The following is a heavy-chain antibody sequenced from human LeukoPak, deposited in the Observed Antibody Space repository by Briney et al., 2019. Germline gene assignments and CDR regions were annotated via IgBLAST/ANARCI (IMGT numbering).Heavy chain of an antibody. V-gene: IGHV1-2*02. CDR2: IYPNSGGT. D-gene: IGHD6-13*01. CDR1: GYTFAGYY. Sequence: ASVKVSCKASGYTFAGYYMHWVRQAPGQGLAWMGWIYPNSGGTHYAQKFQGRVTMTRDKSIRTAYMELSRLRSDDTAVYYCARDRKKYSSSWPFDYWGQGTLVTVSS. J-gene: IGHJ4*02. CDR3: ARDRKKYSSSWPFDY.